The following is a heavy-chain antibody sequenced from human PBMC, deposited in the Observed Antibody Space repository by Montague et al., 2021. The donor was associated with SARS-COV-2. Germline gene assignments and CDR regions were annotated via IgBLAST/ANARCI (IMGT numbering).Heavy chain of an antibody. CDR2: IYLSGFT. D-gene: IGHD3/OR15-3a*01. V-gene: IGHV4-4*02. CDR1: DVSISTSTW. Sequence: SETLSLTCVVSDVSISTSTWWSWVRQSPGKGLEWVGEIYLSGFTHYNPSVKSRVSISLDDSRSQFSLRLTSATAADTAVYFCARGGLGNRGFDYWGQGTLVTVSS. J-gene: IGHJ4*02. CDR3: ARGGLGNRGFDY.